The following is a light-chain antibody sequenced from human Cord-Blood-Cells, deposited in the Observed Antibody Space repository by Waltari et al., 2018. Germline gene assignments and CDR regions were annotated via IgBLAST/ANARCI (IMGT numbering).Light chain of an antibody. CDR3: MQGTHWWT. Sequence: DVVMTQSLLSLPVTLGQPASISCRSSQSLVHSDGNTYLNWFQQRPGQSPRRLIYKVSNRDSGVPDRFSGSGSGTDFTLKISRVEAEDVGVYYCMQGTHWWTFGQGTKVEIK. CDR2: KVS. J-gene: IGKJ1*01. V-gene: IGKV2-30*02. CDR1: QSLVHSDGNTY.